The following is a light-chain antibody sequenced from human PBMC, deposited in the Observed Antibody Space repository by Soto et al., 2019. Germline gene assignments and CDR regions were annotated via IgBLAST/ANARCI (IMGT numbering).Light chain of an antibody. CDR2: DTN. Sequence: QSVLTQPPSVSAAPGQKVTISCSGSGSNIGKNDVSWYLQLPGAAPKLLIYDTNKPPSGIHDRFCGTKSATSATLSITGRQTGDEDDYFCGTWDTRLSVVVFGGGTKLTVL. CDR1: GSNIGKND. CDR3: GTWDTRLSVVV. V-gene: IGLV1-51*01. J-gene: IGLJ2*01.